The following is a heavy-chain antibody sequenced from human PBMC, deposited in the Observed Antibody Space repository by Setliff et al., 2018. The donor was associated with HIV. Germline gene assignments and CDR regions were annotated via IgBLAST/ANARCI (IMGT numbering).Heavy chain of an antibody. Sequence: PSETLSLTCTVYGASISNSNSYWGWIRQPPGKRLEWLGYIYYTGSTYYNPSLKSRVTISVDTSKNQFSLKLSSVTAADTAVYYCARAPFYYGSGSYQTFDYWGQGTLVTVSS. J-gene: IGHJ4*02. CDR3: ARAPFYYGSGSYQTFDY. V-gene: IGHV4-31*02. D-gene: IGHD3-10*01. CDR1: GASISNSNSY. CDR2: IYYTGST.